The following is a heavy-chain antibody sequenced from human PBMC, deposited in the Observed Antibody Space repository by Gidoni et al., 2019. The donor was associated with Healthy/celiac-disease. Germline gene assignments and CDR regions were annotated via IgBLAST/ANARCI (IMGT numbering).Heavy chain of an antibody. CDR3: ARAPPGGAAAGTKDWFDP. V-gene: IGHV4-34*01. Sequence: QVQLQQWGAGLLKPSETLSLTCAVYGGSFSGYSWSWIRQPPGKGREWIGEINHSGSTNYNPSLKSRVTISVDTSKNQFSLKLSSVTAADTAVYYCARAPPGGAAAGTKDWFDPWGQGTLVTVSS. CDR2: INHSGST. CDR1: GGSFSGYS. J-gene: IGHJ5*02. D-gene: IGHD6-13*01.